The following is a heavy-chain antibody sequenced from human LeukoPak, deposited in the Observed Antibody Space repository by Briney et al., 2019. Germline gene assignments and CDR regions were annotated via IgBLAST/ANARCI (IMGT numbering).Heavy chain of an antibody. Sequence: PGGSLRLSCAASGFTFSSYSMNWVRQAPGKGLEWVSSISSSSSYIYYADSVKGRFTTSRDNAKNSLYLQMNSLRAEDTAVYYCARESQGYCSSTSCYALGAFDSWGQATMVTVSS. CDR2: ISSSSSYI. J-gene: IGHJ3*02. D-gene: IGHD2-2*01. CDR1: GFTFSSYS. V-gene: IGHV3-21*01. CDR3: ARESQGYCSSTSCYALGAFDS.